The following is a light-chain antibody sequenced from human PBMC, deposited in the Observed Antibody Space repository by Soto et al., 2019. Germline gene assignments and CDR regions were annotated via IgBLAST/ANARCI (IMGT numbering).Light chain of an antibody. CDR2: AAS. CDR1: QSISNY. V-gene: IGKV1-39*01. J-gene: IGKJ2*02. Sequence: DIQMIQSPSSLSASVGDRVTITCRASQSISNYLNWYQHKPGKAPKLLIYAASSLQSGVPSRFSGSGSGTDFTLTISSLQPEDFATYYCQQSYSIPCTFGQGTKLEIK. CDR3: QQSYSIPCT.